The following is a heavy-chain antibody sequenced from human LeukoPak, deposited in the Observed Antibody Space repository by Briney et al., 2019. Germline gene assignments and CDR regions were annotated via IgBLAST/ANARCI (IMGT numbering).Heavy chain of an antibody. CDR2: IYYSGST. J-gene: IGHJ4*02. D-gene: IGHD6-19*01. V-gene: IGHV4-59*08. CDR3: ARHEEGPRYSSGWYYDY. CDR1: GGSISSYY. Sequence: SETLSLTCTVSGGSISSYYWSWIRQPPGKGLEWIGYIYYSGSTNYNPSLKSRVTISVDTSKNQFSLKLSSVTAADTAVYYCARHEEGPRYSSGWYYDYWGQGTLVTVSS.